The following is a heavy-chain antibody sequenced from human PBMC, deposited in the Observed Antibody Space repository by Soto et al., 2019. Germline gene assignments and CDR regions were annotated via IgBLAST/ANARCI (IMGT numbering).Heavy chain of an antibody. CDR2: IIPIFGIA. V-gene: IGHV1-69*08. CDR3: AREDRDRETGLVPAAIDGMDV. D-gene: IGHD2-2*01. CDR1: GGTFSRYS. J-gene: IGHJ6*02. Sequence: QVQLVQSGAEVKKPGSSVKVSCKASGGTFSRYSITWVRQAPGHGLEWIGRIIPIFGIASYAQKFQGRVTMTADDSTSTAYMGLSSLRSDDTAVYYCAREDRDRETGLVPAAIDGMDVWGQGTTVTVSS.